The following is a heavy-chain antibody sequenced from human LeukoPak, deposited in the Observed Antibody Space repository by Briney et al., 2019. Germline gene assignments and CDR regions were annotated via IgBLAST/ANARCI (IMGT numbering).Heavy chain of an antibody. V-gene: IGHV4-61*02. J-gene: IGHJ3*02. Sequence: PSQTLSLTCAVSGGSISSGGYSWSWIRQPPGKGLEWIGRIYTSGSTNYNPSLKSRVTMSVDTSKNQFSLKLSSVTAADTAVYYCARILYGSGSYSAFDIWGQGTMVTVSS. CDR3: ARILYGSGSYSAFDI. CDR2: IYTSGST. D-gene: IGHD3-10*01. CDR1: GGSISSGGYS.